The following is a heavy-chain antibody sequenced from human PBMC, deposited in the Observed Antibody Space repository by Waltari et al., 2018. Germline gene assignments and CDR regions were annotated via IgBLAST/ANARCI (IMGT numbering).Heavy chain of an antibody. Sequence: EVQLVQSGAEVKKPGAAVKISCKVSGYTFTDYYMHWVQQAPGKGLEWMGLVDPEDGETKYAEKFQGRVTITADTSTDTAYMELSSLRSEDTAVYYCATDSRVLERFMVQGVIIDYWGQGTLVTVSS. CDR2: VDPEDGET. D-gene: IGHD3-10*01. V-gene: IGHV1-69-2*01. CDR1: GYTFTDYY. J-gene: IGHJ4*02. CDR3: ATDSRVLERFMVQGVIIDY.